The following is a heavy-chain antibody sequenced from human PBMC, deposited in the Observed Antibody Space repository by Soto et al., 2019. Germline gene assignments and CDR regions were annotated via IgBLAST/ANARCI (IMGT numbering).Heavy chain of an antibody. V-gene: IGHV1-46*01. Sequence: ASVKVSCKASGYTFTSYYMHWVRQAPGQGLEWMGIINPSGGSTSYAQKFQGRVTMTRDTSTSTVYMELSSLRSEDTAVYYCARDIGSNHARLFDYWGQGTLGTSPQ. CDR3: ARDIGSNHARLFDY. CDR2: INPSGGST. D-gene: IGHD4-4*01. J-gene: IGHJ4*02. CDR1: GYTFTSYY.